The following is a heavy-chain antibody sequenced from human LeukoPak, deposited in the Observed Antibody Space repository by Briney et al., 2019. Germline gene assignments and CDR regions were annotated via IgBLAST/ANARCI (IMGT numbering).Heavy chain of an antibody. CDR2: IYHSGST. J-gene: IGHJ4*02. CDR3: ARHLGTVTTFDY. D-gene: IGHD4-17*01. V-gene: IGHV4-4*02. Sequence: PSGTLSLTCAVSGGSITNNNWWNWVRQPPGKGLEWIGEIYHSGSTNYNPSLKSRVTISVDTSKNQFSLKLSSVTAADTAVYYCARHLGTVTTFDYWGQGTLVTVSS. CDR1: GGSITNNNW.